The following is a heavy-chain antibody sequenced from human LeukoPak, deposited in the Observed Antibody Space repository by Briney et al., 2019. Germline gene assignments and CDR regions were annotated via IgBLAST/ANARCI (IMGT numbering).Heavy chain of an antibody. J-gene: IGHJ6*03. CDR2: ISDDGRHN. V-gene: IGHV3-30*04. CDR3: ARDSGAGYYYMDV. Sequence: GGSLRLSCAASGFTFSTYAMNWVRQAPGKGLEWVAVISDDGRHNYYADSVKGRFTISRDNSKSTLYLQMNSLRDDDTAVYYCARDSGAGYYYMDVWGKGTTVTVSS. CDR1: GFTFSTYA. D-gene: IGHD4-17*01.